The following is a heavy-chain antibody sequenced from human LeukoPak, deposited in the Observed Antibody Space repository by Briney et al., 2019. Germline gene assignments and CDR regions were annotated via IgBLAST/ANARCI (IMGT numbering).Heavy chain of an antibody. Sequence: GGSLILSCAASGFTFSSCAMSWVRQAPGKGLEWVSDITSSSSYTNNADSVKGRFTISRDNAKNSLYLQMNSLRAEDTAVYYCARVSSYWGPFDYWGQGTLVTVSS. CDR2: ITSSSSYT. CDR1: GFTFSSCA. J-gene: IGHJ4*02. D-gene: IGHD1-26*01. V-gene: IGHV3-11*05. CDR3: ARVSSYWGPFDY.